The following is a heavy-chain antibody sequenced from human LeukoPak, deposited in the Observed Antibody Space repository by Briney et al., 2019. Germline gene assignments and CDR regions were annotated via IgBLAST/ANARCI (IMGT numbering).Heavy chain of an antibody. J-gene: IGHJ4*02. Sequence: PGGSLRLSCAASGFTFSNAWMSWVRQAPGKGLEWVGRIKSKTDGGTTDYAAPVKGRFTISRDDSKNTLYLQMNSLRAEDTAVYYCARDGYEYCSSSSCYTDLDYWGQGTLVTVSS. D-gene: IGHD2-2*02. CDR3: ARDGYEYCSSSSCYTDLDY. CDR2: IKSKTDGGTT. CDR1: GFTFSNAW. V-gene: IGHV3-15*01.